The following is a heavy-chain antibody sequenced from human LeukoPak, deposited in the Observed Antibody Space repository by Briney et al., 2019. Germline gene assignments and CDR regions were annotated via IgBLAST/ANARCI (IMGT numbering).Heavy chain of an antibody. CDR3: ASTVGWLQFGLAIYH. CDR2: IYYSGNT. D-gene: IGHD5-24*01. CDR1: GGSMTTYY. V-gene: IGHV4-59*01. Sequence: PSETLSLTCTVSGGSMTTYYWSWIRQPPGKGLEWIGYIYYSGNTNYNPSLNSRVTISLDTSKKQFSLKLTSVGAADTATYYCASTVGWLQFGLAIYHWGQGTLVTVSS. J-gene: IGHJ5*02.